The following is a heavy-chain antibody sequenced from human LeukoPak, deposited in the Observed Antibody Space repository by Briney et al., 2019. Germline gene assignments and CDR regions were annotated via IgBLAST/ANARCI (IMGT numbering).Heavy chain of an antibody. V-gene: IGHV3-11*03. J-gene: IGHJ4*02. CDR1: GFTFSDEY. D-gene: IGHD6-19*01. CDR2: ISNSGSYT. CDR3: ARSRGAGPGAYFDY. Sequence: GGSLRLSCAASGFTFSDEYMSWIRQAPGKGLEWVSYISNSGSYTNYADSVKGRFTISRDNAKNSLYLQTNSLRAEDTAVYYCARSRGAGPGAYFDYWGQGTLITVSS.